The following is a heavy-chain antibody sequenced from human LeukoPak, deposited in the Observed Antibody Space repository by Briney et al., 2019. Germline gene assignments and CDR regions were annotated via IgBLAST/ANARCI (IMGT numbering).Heavy chain of an antibody. D-gene: IGHD5-18*01. CDR3: AKERGGGGYSYGQYYFDY. CDR1: GFTFSSHG. V-gene: IGHV3-33*06. J-gene: IGHJ4*02. CDR2: IWYDGSNK. Sequence: GGSLRLSCAASGFTFSSHGMHWVRQAPGKGLEWVAVIWYDGSNKYYADSVKGRFTISRDNSKNTLYLQMNSLRAEDTAVYYCAKERGGGGYSYGQYYFDYWGQGTLVTVSS.